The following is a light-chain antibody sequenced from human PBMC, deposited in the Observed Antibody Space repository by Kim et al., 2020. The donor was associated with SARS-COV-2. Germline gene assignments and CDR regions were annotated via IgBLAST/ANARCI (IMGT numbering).Light chain of an antibody. CDR2: DVT. Sequence: QSVLTQPASVSGSPGQSITISCTGTTNDVGNSNLVSWYQQHPGKAPRLIIFDVTKRPSGVSDRFSGSKSATTASLTISELQAGDEADYYCCSYAGSDSFYVFGTGTKVTVL. CDR1: TNDVGNSNL. V-gene: IGLV2-23*02. CDR3: CSYAGSDSFYV. J-gene: IGLJ1*01.